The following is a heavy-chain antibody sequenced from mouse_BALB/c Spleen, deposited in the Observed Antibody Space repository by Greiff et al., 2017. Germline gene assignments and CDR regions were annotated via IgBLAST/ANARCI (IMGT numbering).Heavy chain of an antibody. CDR2: IYPGNSDT. CDR3: TRGGSTRIPYYAMDD. V-gene: IGHV1-5*01. J-gene: IGHJ4*01. CDR1: GYSFTSYW. D-gene: IGHD2-4*01. Sequence: VQLQQSGTVLARPGASVKMSCKASGYSFTSYWMPWVKQRPGQGLAWIGAIYPGNSDTSYNQKFKGKAKLTAVTSASTAYMELSSLKNEDSAVYDCTRGGSTRIPYYAMDDWGQGTAVTVAS.